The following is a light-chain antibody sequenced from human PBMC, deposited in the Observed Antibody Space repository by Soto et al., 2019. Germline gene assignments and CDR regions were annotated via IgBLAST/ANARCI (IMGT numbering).Light chain of an antibody. CDR1: SSDVGGYDY. CDR2: EVS. V-gene: IGLV2-14*01. J-gene: IGLJ1*01. Sequence: VLTQPASVSGSPGQSITISCTGTSSDVGGYDYVSWYQLHPGKAPKLMVFEVSNRPSGVSYRFSGSKSGNTASLTISGLQAEDEADYFCSSYSISTADLFGTGTKVTVL. CDR3: SSYSISTADL.